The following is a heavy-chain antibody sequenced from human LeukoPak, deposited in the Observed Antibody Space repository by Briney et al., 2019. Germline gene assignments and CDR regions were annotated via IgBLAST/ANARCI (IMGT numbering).Heavy chain of an antibody. CDR2: IYYSGST. CDR3: ARVIGYCSSTSCYWFDP. J-gene: IGHJ5*02. D-gene: IGHD2-2*01. Sequence: SQTLSLTCTVSGGSISSGDYYWSWIRQPPGKGLEWIGYIYYSGSTYYNPSLKSRVTISVDTSKNQFSLKLSSVTAADTAVYYCARVIGYCSSTSCYWFDPWGQGTLVTVSS. V-gene: IGHV4-30-4*08. CDR1: GGSISSGDYY.